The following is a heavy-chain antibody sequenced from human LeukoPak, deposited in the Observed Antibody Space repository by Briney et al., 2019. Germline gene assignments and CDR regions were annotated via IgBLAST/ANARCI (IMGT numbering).Heavy chain of an antibody. J-gene: IGHJ4*02. D-gene: IGHD4/OR15-4a*01. CDR3: ARGDYPDY. V-gene: IGHV3-48*03. CDR1: GFTFSSYE. Sequence: PGGSLRLSCAVSGFTFSSYEMNWVRQAPGKGLEWVAYISSSGSTKYYADSVKGRFTISRDSAKNSLYLQMNSLRAEDTALYYCARGDYPDYWGQGTLVTASS. CDR2: ISSSGSTK.